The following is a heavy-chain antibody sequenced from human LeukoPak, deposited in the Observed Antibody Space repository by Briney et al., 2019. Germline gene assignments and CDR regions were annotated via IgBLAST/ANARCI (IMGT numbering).Heavy chain of an antibody. V-gene: IGHV4-59*08. CDR2: ISYTGIT. CDR3: ARTVTYYYNAMDV. CDR1: GGSISSYY. Sequence: SETLSLTCTVSGGSISSYYWSWIRQPPGKGLEWIGYISYTGITNYNPSLKSRVTISVDTSKNQFSLRLRSVTAADTAVYYCARTVTYYYNAMDVWGQGTTVTVSS. J-gene: IGHJ6*02. D-gene: IGHD4-17*01.